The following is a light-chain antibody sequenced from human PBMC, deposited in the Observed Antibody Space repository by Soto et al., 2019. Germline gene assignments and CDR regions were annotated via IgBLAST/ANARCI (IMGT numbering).Light chain of an antibody. Sequence: DIQLTQSPSFLSASVGDRVTITCRASQGISSYLAWYQHKPGKAPKLLIYAASTLQSGVPSRFSGSGSGTEFTLTISSLQPEDFATYYCQQLNSYGVTFGGGTKVEIK. CDR2: AAS. V-gene: IGKV1-9*01. CDR1: QGISSY. CDR3: QQLNSYGVT. J-gene: IGKJ4*01.